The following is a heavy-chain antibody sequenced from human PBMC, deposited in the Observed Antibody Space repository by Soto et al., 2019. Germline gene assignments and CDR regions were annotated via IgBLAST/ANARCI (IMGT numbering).Heavy chain of an antibody. V-gene: IGHV4-39*01. Sequence: SETLSLTCTVSGASISVHSYYWTWIRQPPGKGLEWIGSSYYSGTTYFNPSLRSRATISVDTSKNQFSLRLTSVTAADTAIYYCTRRYNRNDNYFDPWGPGALVTVSS. CDR1: GASISVHSYY. CDR2: SYYSGTT. D-gene: IGHD3-9*01. CDR3: TRRYNRNDNYFDP. J-gene: IGHJ5*02.